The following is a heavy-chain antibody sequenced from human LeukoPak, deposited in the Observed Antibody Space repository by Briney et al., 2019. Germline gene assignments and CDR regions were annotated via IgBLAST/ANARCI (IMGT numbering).Heavy chain of an antibody. Sequence: KTSETLSLTCAVSGGSISSGGYYWSWIRQPPGKGLEWIGYIYYSGSTYYNPSLKSRVTISVDTSKNQFSLKLSSVTAADTAVYYCAREVGAGATDFDYWGQGTLVTVSS. V-gene: IGHV4-30-4*01. CDR2: IYYSGST. CDR1: GGSISSGGYY. CDR3: AREVGAGATDFDY. D-gene: IGHD1-26*01. J-gene: IGHJ4*02.